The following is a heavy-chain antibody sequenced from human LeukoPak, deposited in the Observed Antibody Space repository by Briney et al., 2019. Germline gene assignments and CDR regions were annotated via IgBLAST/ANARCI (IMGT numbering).Heavy chain of an antibody. CDR1: GYTFTSYG. Sequence: ASVKVSCKASGYTFTSYGISWVRQAPGQGLEWMGWISAYNGNTNYAQKLQGRVTMTTDTSTSTAYMELRSLRSDDTAVYYCARDEDGGYSYPYYYYGMDVWGQGTTVTVSS. CDR3: ARDEDGGYSYPYYYYGMDV. CDR2: ISAYNGNT. J-gene: IGHJ6*02. D-gene: IGHD5-18*01. V-gene: IGHV1-18*01.